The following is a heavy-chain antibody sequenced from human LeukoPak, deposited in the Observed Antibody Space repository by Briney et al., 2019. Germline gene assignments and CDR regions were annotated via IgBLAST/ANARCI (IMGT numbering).Heavy chain of an antibody. Sequence: GGSLRLSCAASGFTFSSYGMHWVRQAPGKGLEWVAVIWYDGSNKYYADSVEGRFTISRDNSKNTLYLQMNSLRAEDTAVYYCARDYLDWYFDLWGRGTLVTVSS. CDR2: IWYDGSNK. CDR1: GFTFSSYG. V-gene: IGHV3-33*01. CDR3: ARDYLDWYFDL. J-gene: IGHJ2*01.